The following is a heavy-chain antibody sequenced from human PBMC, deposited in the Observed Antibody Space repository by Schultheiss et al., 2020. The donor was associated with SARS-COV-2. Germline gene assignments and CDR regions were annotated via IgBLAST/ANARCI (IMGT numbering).Heavy chain of an antibody. CDR3: AKDRNYYDSSGYWGGAFDI. CDR1: GFTFNSYG. Sequence: GESLKISCAASGFTFNSYGMNWVRQAPGKGLEWVSTISGSGGSTYYADSVKGRFTISRDNSKNTLYLQMNSLRAEDTAVYYCAKDRNYYDSSGYWGGAFDIWGQGTMVTVSS. V-gene: IGHV3-23*01. J-gene: IGHJ3*02. D-gene: IGHD3-22*01. CDR2: ISGSGGST.